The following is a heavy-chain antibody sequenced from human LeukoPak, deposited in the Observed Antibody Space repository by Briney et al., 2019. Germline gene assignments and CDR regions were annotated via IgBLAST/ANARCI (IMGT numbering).Heavy chain of an antibody. CDR1: GGSISSYY. J-gene: IGHJ4*02. CDR2: IYTSGST. D-gene: IGHD3-22*01. CDR3: ARDLNIYDSSGRLDY. V-gene: IGHV4-4*07. Sequence: SETLSRTCTVSGGSISSYYWSWIRQPAGKGLEWIGRIYTSGSTNYNPSLKSRVTMSVDTSKNQFSLKLSSVTAADTAVYYCARDLNIYDSSGRLDYWGQGTLVTVS.